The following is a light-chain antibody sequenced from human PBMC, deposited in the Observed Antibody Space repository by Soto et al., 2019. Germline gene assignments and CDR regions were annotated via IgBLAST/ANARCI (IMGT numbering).Light chain of an antibody. CDR3: MQALQTPLT. Sequence: DIVMTQSPLSLPVTPGEPASISCRSSQSLLHSDGYNYLDWFVQRPGQSPQLLIYLGSSRASGVPDRFSGSGSGTDFTLKISRVEAEDVGVYYCMQALQTPLTFGGGTKVDIQ. CDR2: LGS. CDR1: QSLLHSDGYNY. J-gene: IGKJ4*01. V-gene: IGKV2-28*01.